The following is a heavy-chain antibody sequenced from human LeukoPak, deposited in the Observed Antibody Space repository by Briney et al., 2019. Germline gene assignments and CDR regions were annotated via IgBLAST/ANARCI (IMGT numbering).Heavy chain of an antibody. V-gene: IGHV1-46*03. CDR2: INPSGGST. CDR3: ARSAIQLWFLDY. D-gene: IGHD5-18*01. CDR1: GYTFTSYY. J-gene: IGHJ4*02. Sequence: GASVKVSCKASGYTFTSYYMHWVRQAPGQGLEWMGIINPSGGSTSYAQKFQGRVTMTRDTSTSTVYMELSSLGSEDTAVYYCARSAIQLWFLDYWGQGTLVTVSS.